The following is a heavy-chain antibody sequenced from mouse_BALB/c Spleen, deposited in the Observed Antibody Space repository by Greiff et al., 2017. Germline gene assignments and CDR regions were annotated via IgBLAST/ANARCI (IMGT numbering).Heavy chain of an antibody. CDR1: GYTFTSYW. Sequence: QVQLQQPGAELVKPGASVKLSCKASGYTFTSYWMHWVKQRPGQGLEWIGEIDPSDSYTNYNQKFKGKATLTVDKSSSTAYMQLSSLTSEDSAVYYCARSTTANYFDYWGQGTTLTVSS. CDR2: IDPSDSYT. V-gene: IGHV1-69*02. J-gene: IGHJ2*01. CDR3: ARSTTANYFDY. D-gene: IGHD1-2*01.